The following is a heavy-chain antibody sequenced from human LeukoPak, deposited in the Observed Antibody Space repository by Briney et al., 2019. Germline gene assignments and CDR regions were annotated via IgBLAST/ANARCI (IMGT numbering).Heavy chain of an antibody. J-gene: IGHJ4*02. V-gene: IGHV1-2*02. CDR1: GYTFTGYY. D-gene: IGHD1-26*01. CDR2: INPNSGDT. Sequence: ASVKVSCKASGYTFTGYYMNWVRQAPGQGLEWMGWINPNSGDTNSAQKFLGRVTMTRDTSISTAYMELSRLTSDDTAVYYCARAGPFYSGNYLGFWGQGTLVTVSS. CDR3: ARAGPFYSGNYLGF.